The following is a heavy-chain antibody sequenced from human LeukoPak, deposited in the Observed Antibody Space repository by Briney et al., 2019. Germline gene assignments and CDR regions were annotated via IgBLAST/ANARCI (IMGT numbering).Heavy chain of an antibody. V-gene: IGHV3-23*01. D-gene: IGHD6-13*01. CDR3: ARDSVDSSSWYYYYYYGMDV. Sequence: PGGSLRLSCAASGFSFSSYAMSWVRQAPGKGLEWVSAISDSGAATYYADSVKGRFTISRDNAKNSLYLQMNSLRAEDTAVYYCARDSVDSSSWYYYYYYGMDVWGQGTTVTVSS. CDR2: ISDSGAAT. J-gene: IGHJ6*02. CDR1: GFSFSSYA.